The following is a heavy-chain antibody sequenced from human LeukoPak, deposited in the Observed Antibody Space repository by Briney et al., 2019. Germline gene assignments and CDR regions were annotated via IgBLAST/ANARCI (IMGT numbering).Heavy chain of an antibody. CDR1: GGTFSSYA. V-gene: IGHV1-69*05. CDR3: ARSLEWLLFDWFDP. Sequence: SVKVSCKASGGTFSSYAISWVRQAPGQGLEWMGGIIPIFGTANYAQKFQGRVTITTDESTSTAYMELSSLRSEDTAVYYCARSLEWLLFDWFDPWGQGTLVTVSS. D-gene: IGHD3-3*01. J-gene: IGHJ5*02. CDR2: IIPIFGTA.